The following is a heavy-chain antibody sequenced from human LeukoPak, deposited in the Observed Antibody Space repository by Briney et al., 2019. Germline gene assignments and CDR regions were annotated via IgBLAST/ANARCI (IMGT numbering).Heavy chain of an antibody. J-gene: IGHJ4*02. Sequence: PGGSLRLSCAASGFTFDDYAMHWVRQAPGKGLEWVSGISWNSGSIGYADSVKGRFTISRDNAKNSLYLQMNSLRAEDTALYYCARVVYDFWSAYDYWGQGTLVTVSS. V-gene: IGHV3-9*01. CDR3: ARVVYDFWSAYDY. CDR1: GFTFDDYA. D-gene: IGHD3-3*01. CDR2: ISWNSGSI.